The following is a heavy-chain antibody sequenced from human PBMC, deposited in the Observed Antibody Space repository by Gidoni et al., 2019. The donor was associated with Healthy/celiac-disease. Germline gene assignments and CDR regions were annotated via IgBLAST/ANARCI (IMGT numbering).Heavy chain of an antibody. CDR1: GGSISSYY. Sequence: QVQLQESGPGLVKPSETLSLTCPVSGGSISSYYWSWIRQPPGKGLEWIGYIYYSGSTNYNPSLKSRVTISVDTSKNQFSLKLSSVTAADTAVYYCARDIAVAGAYYYYGMDVWGQGTTVTVSS. D-gene: IGHD6-19*01. CDR2: IYYSGST. J-gene: IGHJ6*02. V-gene: IGHV4-59*01. CDR3: ARDIAVAGAYYYYGMDV.